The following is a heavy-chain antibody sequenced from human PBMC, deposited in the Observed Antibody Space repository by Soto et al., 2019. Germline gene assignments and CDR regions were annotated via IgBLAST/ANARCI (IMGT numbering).Heavy chain of an antibody. D-gene: IGHD2-15*01. V-gene: IGHV3-15*07. CDR3: STDTGGGSCSGGYCSARVDY. Sequence: EVQLVDSGGGLVEPGGSLKLSCGASGISLTDAWVQWVRQAPGKGLEWVGRIKSEADGGTTDFASPVKGRFTVSRDDSSNTVYLQMKSLKPEDSGVYYCSTDTGGGSCSGGYCSARVDYWGQGTLVTVSS. CDR1: GISLTDAW. CDR2: IKSEADGGTT. J-gene: IGHJ4*02.